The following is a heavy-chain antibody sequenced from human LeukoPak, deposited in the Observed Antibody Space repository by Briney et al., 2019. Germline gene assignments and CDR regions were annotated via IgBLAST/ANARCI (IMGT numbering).Heavy chain of an antibody. CDR3: ARRTRRLDMDV. V-gene: IGHV4-39*07. J-gene: IGHJ6*03. Sequence: PSETLSLTCTVSGGSISSSSYYWGWIRQPPGKGLEWIGSIYYSGSTNYNPSLKSRVTISVDTSKNQFSLKLSSVTAADTAVYYCARRTRRLDMDVWGKGTTVTISS. CDR2: IYYSGST. D-gene: IGHD3-9*01. CDR1: GGSISSSSYY.